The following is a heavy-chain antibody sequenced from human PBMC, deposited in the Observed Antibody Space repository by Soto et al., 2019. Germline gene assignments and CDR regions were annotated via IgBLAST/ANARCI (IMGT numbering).Heavy chain of an antibody. CDR2: ISAYNGNT. D-gene: IGHD4-17*01. J-gene: IGHJ6*02. CDR1: GDTLTSNG. CDR3: ARAISNLYGDYAEYYYYYYGMDV. Sequence: SVKVTCKDSGDTLTSNGISWVRQAPGQGLEWMGWISAYNGNTNYAQKLQGRVTMTTDTSTSTAYMELRSLRSEDTAVYYCARAISNLYGDYAEYYYYYYGMDVWGQGTTVTVSS. V-gene: IGHV1-18*01.